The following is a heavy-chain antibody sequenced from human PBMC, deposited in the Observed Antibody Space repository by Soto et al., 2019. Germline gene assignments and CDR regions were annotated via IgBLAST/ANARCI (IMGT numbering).Heavy chain of an antibody. CDR1: GFSFSNYN. V-gene: IGHV3-48*02. J-gene: IGHJ4*02. Sequence: EVQLVESGGGLVQPGGSLRLSCVASGFSFSNYNMNWVRQAPGKGLEWVSYITDSSDTVHYADSVRGRSTISRDNAESSLYLQMNSLRDEDTAVYFCARDFGHGYYLDYWGRGTLVTVSS. CDR2: ITDSSDTV. CDR3: ARDFGHGYYLDY. D-gene: IGHD3-3*01.